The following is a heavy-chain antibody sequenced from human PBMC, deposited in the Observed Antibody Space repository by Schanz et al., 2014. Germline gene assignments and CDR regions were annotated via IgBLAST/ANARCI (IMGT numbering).Heavy chain of an antibody. Sequence: QVLQVQSGSELKKPGTSVKVSCKASGYTFNNYTYVMIWVRQAPGQGLEWMGRIIPVLSLSTNAQKFQGRVTLSADTATMTAFMELRSLRSEDTAFYYCAGTYCSSTSCYTGYYYMDVWGKGTTVTVSS. CDR2: IIPVLSLS. D-gene: IGHD2-2*02. CDR1: GYTFNNYT. V-gene: IGHV1-69*02. J-gene: IGHJ6*03. CDR3: AGTYCSSTSCYTGYYYMDV.